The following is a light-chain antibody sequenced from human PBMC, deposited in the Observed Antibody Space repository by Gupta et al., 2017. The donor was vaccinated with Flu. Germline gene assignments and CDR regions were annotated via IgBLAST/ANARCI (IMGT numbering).Light chain of an antibody. CDR1: QSVSSRM. J-gene: IGKJ1*01. Sequence: EIVLTQSPGTLSVSPGERATLSCRASQSVSSRMLAWYQHKPGQAPRLLVYGGSSRATGIPDRFSGSGSGTDFALTISRVEPEDFAVYYCQQYGSSPWTFGQGAKVELK. V-gene: IGKV3-20*01. CDR2: GGS. CDR3: QQYGSSPWT.